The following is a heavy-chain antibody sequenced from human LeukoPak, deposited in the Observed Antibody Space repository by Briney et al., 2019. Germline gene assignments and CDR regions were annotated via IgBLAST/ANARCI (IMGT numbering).Heavy chain of an antibody. CDR3: ARGRTVVRF. CDR1: GGSFSGYY. V-gene: IGHV4-34*01. D-gene: IGHD4-23*01. J-gene: IGHJ4*02. Sequence: SETLSLTCAVYGGSFSGYYWSWIRQPPGKGLEWIGEINHSGSTNYNPSLKSRVTISVDTSKSQFSLKLSSVTAADTAVYYCARGRTVVRFWGQGTLVTVSS. CDR2: INHSGST.